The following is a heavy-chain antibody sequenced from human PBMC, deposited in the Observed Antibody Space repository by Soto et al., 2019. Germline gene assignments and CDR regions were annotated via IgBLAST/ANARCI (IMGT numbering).Heavy chain of an antibody. V-gene: IGHV3-23*01. CDR3: AKEVIGARRGPDN. CDR1: GFPLSDYV. J-gene: IGHJ4*02. D-gene: IGHD6-6*01. CDR2: ISGSIGHT. Sequence: EVQLLESGGGLVQPGGSRTLSCAASGFPLSDYVVTWVRQAPGKGLEWVSGISGSIGHTYYADSVKGRFTISRDSSKNTVYLQMNSLRAEDTAVYYCAKEVIGARRGPDNWRQGTLVTVSS.